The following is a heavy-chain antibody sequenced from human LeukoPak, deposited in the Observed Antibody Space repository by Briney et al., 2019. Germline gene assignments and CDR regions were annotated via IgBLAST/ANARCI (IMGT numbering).Heavy chain of an antibody. Sequence: PSETLSLTCTVSGGSISSGGYYWSWIRQPPGKGLEWIGYIYHSGSTYYNPSLKSRVTISVDRSKNQLSLKLSSVTAADTAVYYCARAGDSSGYEYYFDYWGQGTLVTVSS. CDR3: ARAGDSSGYEYYFDY. CDR2: IYHSGST. CDR1: GGSISSGGYY. D-gene: IGHD3-22*01. V-gene: IGHV4-30-2*01. J-gene: IGHJ4*02.